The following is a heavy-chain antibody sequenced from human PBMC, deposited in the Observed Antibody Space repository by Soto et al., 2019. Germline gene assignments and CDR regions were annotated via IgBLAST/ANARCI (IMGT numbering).Heavy chain of an antibody. J-gene: IGHJ6*03. CDR2: IYSGGST. CDR1: GFTVSSNY. D-gene: IGHD3-3*01. Sequence: SLRLSCAASGFTVSSNYMSWVRQAPGKGLEWVSVIYSGGSTYYADSVKGRFTISRHNSKNTLYLQMNSLRAEDTAVYYCARDKAAEYYDFWSGPPGGYYMDVWGKGTTVTVSS. V-gene: IGHV3-53*04. CDR3: ARDKAAEYYDFWSGPPGGYYMDV.